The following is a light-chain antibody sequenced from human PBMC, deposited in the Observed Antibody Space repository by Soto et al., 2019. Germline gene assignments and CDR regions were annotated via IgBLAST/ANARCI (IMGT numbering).Light chain of an antibody. CDR3: TVWDDSLRGRL. V-gene: IGLV1-47*01. Sequence: QPVLTQPPSASGTPGQRVTISCSGSSSNIESNFVYWYQQFPGTAPRLLIYRNNQRPSGVPDRFSGSKSGTSASLAISALRSEDEADYYCTVWDDSLRGRLLGGGTKLTVL. J-gene: IGLJ2*01. CDR2: RNN. CDR1: SSNIESNF.